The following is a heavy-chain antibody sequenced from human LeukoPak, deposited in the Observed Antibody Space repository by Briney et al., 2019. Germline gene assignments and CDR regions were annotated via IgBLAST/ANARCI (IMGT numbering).Heavy chain of an antibody. CDR1: GFTFSSYS. V-gene: IGHV3-48*04. D-gene: IGHD3-16*01. CDR3: AREVGDSPPKDAFDI. Sequence: GGSLRLSCAASGFTFSSYSMNWVRQAPGKGLEWVSYISSSSSTIYYADSVKSRFTISRDNAKNSLYLQMNSLRAEDTAVYYCAREVGDSPPKDAFDIWGQGTMVTVSS. J-gene: IGHJ3*02. CDR2: ISSSSSTI.